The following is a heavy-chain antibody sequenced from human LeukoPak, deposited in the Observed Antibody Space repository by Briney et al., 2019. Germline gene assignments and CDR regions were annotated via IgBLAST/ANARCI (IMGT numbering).Heavy chain of an antibody. J-gene: IGHJ6*02. Sequence: SETLSLTCTVSGGSISSYYWSWIRQPPGKGLEWIGYIYYSGSTNYNPSLKSRVTISVDTSKNQFSLKLSSVTAADTAVYYCARDPYYYDSSGYYIPHYYYYGMDVWGQGTTVTVSS. D-gene: IGHD3-22*01. V-gene: IGHV4-59*01. CDR3: ARDPYYYDSSGYYIPHYYYYGMDV. CDR2: IYYSGST. CDR1: GGSISSYY.